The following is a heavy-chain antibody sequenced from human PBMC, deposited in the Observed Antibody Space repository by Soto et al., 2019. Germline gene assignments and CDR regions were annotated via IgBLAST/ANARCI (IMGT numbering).Heavy chain of an antibody. CDR1: GFSLSTSGMC. CDR3: ARIRWVPGNSSGWRIYGMDV. V-gene: IGHV2-70*01. D-gene: IGHD6-19*01. J-gene: IGHJ6*02. CDR2: IDWDDDK. Sequence: SGPTLVNPTQTLTLTCTFSGFSLSTSGMCVSWIRQPPGKALEWLALIDWDDDKYYSTSLKTRLTISKDTSKNQVVLTMTNMDPVDTATYYCARIRWVPGNSSGWRIYGMDVWGQGTTVTVSS.